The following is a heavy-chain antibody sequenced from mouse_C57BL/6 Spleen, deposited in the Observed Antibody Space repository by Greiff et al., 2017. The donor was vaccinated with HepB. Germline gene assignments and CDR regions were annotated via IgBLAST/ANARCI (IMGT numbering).Heavy chain of an antibody. V-gene: IGHV1-74*01. J-gene: IGHJ2*01. CDR2: IHPSDSDT. Sequence: VKQRPGQGLEWIGRIHPSDSDTNYNQKFKGKATLTVDKSSSTAYMQLSSLTSEDSAVYYCAITPFTTVVATGDYWGQGTTLTVSS. D-gene: IGHD1-1*01. CDR3: AITPFTTVVATGDY.